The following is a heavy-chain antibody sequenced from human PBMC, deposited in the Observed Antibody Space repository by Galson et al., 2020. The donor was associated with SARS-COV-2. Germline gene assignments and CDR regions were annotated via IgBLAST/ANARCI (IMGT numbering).Heavy chain of an antibody. Sequence: GESLKISCTASGFTFSDYYMNWIRQAPGKGLEWVSYISGSGRTIKYADSVKGRFTISRDNAENSLYLQMNSLRAEDTAVYYCANPSITGTKFYYYSYNGMDVWGRGTTVTVSS. J-gene: IGHJ6*02. V-gene: IGHV3-11*01. CDR2: ISGSGRTI. CDR3: ANPSITGTKFYYYSYNGMDV. CDR1: GFTFSDYY. D-gene: IGHD1-7*01.